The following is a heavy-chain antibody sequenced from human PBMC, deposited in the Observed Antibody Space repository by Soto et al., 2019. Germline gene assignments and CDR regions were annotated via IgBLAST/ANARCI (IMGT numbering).Heavy chain of an antibody. CDR1: GFSLSTSGVG. J-gene: IGHJ6*02. Sequence: SGPTLVNPTQTLTLTCTFSGFSLSTSGVGVGWIRQPPGKALEWLALIYWDDDKRYSPSLKSRLTITKDTSKNQVVLTMTNMDPVDTATYYCARGAAAGTNYYYGMDVWGQGTTVTVSS. CDR3: ARGAAAGTNYYYGMDV. D-gene: IGHD6-13*01. CDR2: IYWDDDK. V-gene: IGHV2-5*02.